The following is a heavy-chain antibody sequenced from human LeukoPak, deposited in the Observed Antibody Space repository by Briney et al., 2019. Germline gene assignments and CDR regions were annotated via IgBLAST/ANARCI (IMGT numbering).Heavy chain of an antibody. V-gene: IGHV1-2*02. D-gene: IGHD6-13*01. Sequence: ASVKVSCEASGYTFSGYYMHWVRQAPGQGLEWMGWINPNSSGTNYAQKFQGRVTMTRDTSISTAYMELSRLRSDDTAVYYCARGYPLSTTAAGTYFQHWGQGTLVTVSS. J-gene: IGHJ1*01. CDR3: ARGYPLSTTAAGTYFQH. CDR1: GYTFSGYY. CDR2: INPNSSGT.